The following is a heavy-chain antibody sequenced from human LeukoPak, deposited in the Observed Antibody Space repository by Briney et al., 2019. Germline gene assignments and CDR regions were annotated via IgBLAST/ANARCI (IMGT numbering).Heavy chain of an antibody. CDR3: AILLEDYAFSTGSAKDY. CDR2: FDPVDGET. D-gene: IGHD3-3*01. J-gene: IGHJ4*02. V-gene: IGHV1-24*01. Sequence: GASVKVSCKVSGHSLTQLSMHWVRQGTGRGLEWMGGFDPVDGETIYAQKVQGRVTMTEDTSTDTAYMELSSLRSDDTAVYYCAILLEDYAFSTGSAKDYWGQGTLVTVSS. CDR1: GHSLTQLS.